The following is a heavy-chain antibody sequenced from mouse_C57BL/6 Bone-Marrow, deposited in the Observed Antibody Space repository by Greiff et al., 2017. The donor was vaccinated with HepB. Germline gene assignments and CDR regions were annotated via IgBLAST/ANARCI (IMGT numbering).Heavy chain of an antibody. CDR2: ISYDGSN. D-gene: IGHD2-4*01. V-gene: IGHV3-6*01. Sequence: DVKLVESGPGLVKPSQSLSLTCSVTGYSITSGYYWNWIRQFPGNKLEWMGYISYDGSNNYNPSLKNRISITRDTSKNQFFLKLNSVTTEDTATYYCARGYYDYDGDWYFDVWGTGTTVTVSS. CDR1: GYSITSGYY. J-gene: IGHJ1*03. CDR3: ARGYYDYDGDWYFDV.